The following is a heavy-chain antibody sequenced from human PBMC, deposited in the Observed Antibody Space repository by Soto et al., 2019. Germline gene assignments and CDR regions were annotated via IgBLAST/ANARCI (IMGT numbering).Heavy chain of an antibody. CDR1: GFTFSSYS. Sequence: ESGGGLVQPGGSLRLSCAASGFTFSSYSMNWVPQAPGKGLERISYIGGGSDNTFYADSVKGRFTISRDNAKNSLYLQMNSLRDEDTAVYYCARDLHWAFDYWGQGTLVTVSS. V-gene: IGHV3-48*02. D-gene: IGHD7-27*01. CDR2: IGGGSDNT. CDR3: ARDLHWAFDY. J-gene: IGHJ4*02.